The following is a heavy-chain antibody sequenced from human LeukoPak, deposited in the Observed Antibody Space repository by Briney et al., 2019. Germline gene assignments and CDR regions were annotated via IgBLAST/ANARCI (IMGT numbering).Heavy chain of an antibody. J-gene: IGHJ6*02. D-gene: IGHD1-26*01. Sequence: PGGSLRLSCAASGFTFSSYAMHWVRQAPGKGLEWVAVISYDGSNKYYADSVKGRFTISRDNSKNTLYLQMNSLRAEDTAVYYCAKDKLGSYWVYYYYGMDVWGQGTTVTVSS. CDR3: AKDKLGSYWVYYYYGMDV. CDR1: GFTFSSYA. V-gene: IGHV3-30-3*01. CDR2: ISYDGSNK.